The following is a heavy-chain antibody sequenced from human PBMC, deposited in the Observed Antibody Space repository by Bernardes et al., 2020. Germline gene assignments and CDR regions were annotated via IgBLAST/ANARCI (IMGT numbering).Heavy chain of an antibody. CDR2: ISSSSSYI. CDR1: GFTFSSYS. Sequence: GGSLRLSCAASGFTFSSYSMNWVRQAPGKGLEWVSSISSSSSYIYYTYSVKGRFTISRDNAKNSLYLQMNSLRAEDTAVYYCARGFGGGNVDTAMVTVSYYYYYGMDVWGKGTTVTVSS. J-gene: IGHJ6*04. CDR3: ARGFGGGNVDTAMVTVSYYYYYGMDV. V-gene: IGHV3-21*01. D-gene: IGHD5-18*01.